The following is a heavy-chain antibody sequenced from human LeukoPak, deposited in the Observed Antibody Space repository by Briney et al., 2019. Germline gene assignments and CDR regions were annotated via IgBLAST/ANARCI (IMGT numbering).Heavy chain of an antibody. CDR2: ISGSGGST. CDR3: ANFGGAISISDWFDP. Sequence: GGSLRLSCAASGFTLSSYAMSWVRQAAGEGLEWVSAISGSGGSTYYADSVKGRFTISRDNYKHQLYLQMTSLRAEDTAVYYCANFGGAISISDWFDPWGQGTLVTVSS. J-gene: IGHJ5*02. V-gene: IGHV3-23*01. CDR1: GFTLSSYA. D-gene: IGHD3-3*01.